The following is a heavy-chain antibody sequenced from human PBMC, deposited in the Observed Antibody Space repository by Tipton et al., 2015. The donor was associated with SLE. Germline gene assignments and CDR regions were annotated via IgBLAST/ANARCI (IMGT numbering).Heavy chain of an antibody. Sequence: PSLTCTVSVGSISSGNYYWPWIRQHPGKGLEWIGYVYDTETTSYNPSLKSRVTMSIDRSKNHFSWRLRSVSAADTAIYYCARDVKSGRYDWFDPWGQGTLVTVSS. V-gene: IGHV4-31*03. CDR3: ARDVKSGRYDWFDP. CDR2: VYDTETT. D-gene: IGHD1-26*01. J-gene: IGHJ5*02. CDR1: VGSISSGNYY.